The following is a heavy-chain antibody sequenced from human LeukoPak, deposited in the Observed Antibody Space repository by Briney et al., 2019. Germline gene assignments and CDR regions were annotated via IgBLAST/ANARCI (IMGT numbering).Heavy chain of an antibody. D-gene: IGHD3-10*01. J-gene: IGHJ6*03. CDR1: GFTFSSYA. Sequence: GGSLRLSCAVSGFTFSSYAMSWVRQAPGKGLEWVSAISGSGSTYYADSVKGRFTISRDNSKNTLYLQMNSLRAEDTAVYYCARDHFTMLRGLLARSTTYYSYYYMDVWGKGTTVTVSS. CDR3: ARDHFTMLRGLLARSTTYYSYYYMDV. CDR2: ISGSGST. V-gene: IGHV3-23*01.